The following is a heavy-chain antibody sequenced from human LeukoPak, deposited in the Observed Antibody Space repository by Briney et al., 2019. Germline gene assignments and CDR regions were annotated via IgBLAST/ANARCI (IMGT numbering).Heavy chain of an antibody. J-gene: IGHJ5*02. CDR1: GGSISSYY. CDR3: ARVRYYDSSSFDP. CDR2: IYTSGST. Sequence: SETLSLTCTVSGGSISSYYWSWIRQPPGKGLEWIGYIYTSGSTNYNPSLKSRVTISVDTSKNQFSLKLSSVTAADTAVYYCARVRYYDSSSFDPWGQGTLVTVSS. V-gene: IGHV4-4*08. D-gene: IGHD3-22*01.